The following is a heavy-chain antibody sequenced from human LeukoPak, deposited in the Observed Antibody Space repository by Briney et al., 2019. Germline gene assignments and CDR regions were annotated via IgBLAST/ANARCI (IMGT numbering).Heavy chain of an antibody. J-gene: IGHJ4*02. D-gene: IGHD6-19*01. CDR3: VNQISGWVY. CDR2: ISSNGGNT. Sequence: QPGGSLRLSCSASGFTFSSLTMHWVRPAPGKGLEYVSAISSNGGNTYYADSVKGRFTISRDNSKNTLYLQMSSLRAEDTAVYYCVNQISGWVYWGQGTLVTVSS. CDR1: GFTFSSLT. V-gene: IGHV3-64D*06.